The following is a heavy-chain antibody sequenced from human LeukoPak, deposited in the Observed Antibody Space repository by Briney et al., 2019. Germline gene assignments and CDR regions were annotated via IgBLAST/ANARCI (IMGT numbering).Heavy chain of an antibody. CDR2: MSPDGSGK. V-gene: IGHV3-7*01. D-gene: IGHD3-16*01. J-gene: IGHJ4*02. CDR3: VRDEKKRGGDY. Sequence: GRSLRLSCAASGFTFSTYWMSWVRQSPGKGLEWVANMSPDGSGKYYADSVRGRFTISRDNAKNSFYLQMNSLRVEDTAVYYCVRDEKKRGGDYWGQGTLVTVST. CDR1: GFTFSTYW.